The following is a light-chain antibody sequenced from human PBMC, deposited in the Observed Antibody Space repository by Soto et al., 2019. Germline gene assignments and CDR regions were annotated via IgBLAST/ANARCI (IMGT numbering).Light chain of an antibody. J-gene: IGLJ3*02. CDR3: SSYTTSSTLV. CDR1: NSDVGTYNY. V-gene: IGLV2-14*01. Sequence: QSALTQPRSVSGSPGQSVTISCTGTNSDVGTYNYVSWYQQHPGKAPKLMISEVSHRPSGVSNRFSGSKSGNTASLTISGLQAEDEADYYCSSYTTSSTLVFGGGTKVTVL. CDR2: EVS.